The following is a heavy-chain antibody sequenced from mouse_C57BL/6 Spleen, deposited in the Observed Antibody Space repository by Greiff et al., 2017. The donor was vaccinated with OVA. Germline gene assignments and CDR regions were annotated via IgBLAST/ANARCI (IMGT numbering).Heavy chain of an antibody. Sequence: QVQLQQSGPELVKPGASVKLSCKASGYTFTSYDINWVKQRPGQGLEWIGWIYPSDGSTKYNEKFKGKATLTVDTSSIEAYRELHSLTSEDSAVYVCARKGAGTGGFAYWGQGTLVTVSA. CDR2: IYPSDGST. J-gene: IGHJ3*01. CDR3: ARKGAGTGGFAY. V-gene: IGHV1-85*01. D-gene: IGHD4-1*01. CDR1: GYTFTSYD.